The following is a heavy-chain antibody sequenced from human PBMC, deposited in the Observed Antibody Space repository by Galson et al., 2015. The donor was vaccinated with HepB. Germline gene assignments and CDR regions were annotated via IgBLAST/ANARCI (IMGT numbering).Heavy chain of an antibody. CDR3: ARVLRGGSAFDI. D-gene: IGHD3-16*01. CDR2: ISGYNGNT. Sequence: SVKVSCKASGYTLSSYGITWVRQAPGQGLEWMGWISGYNGNTNYAQKLQGRVTMTTDTSTTTAYMELRSLRSDDTAVYYCARVLRGGSAFDIWGQGTMVTVSS. V-gene: IGHV1-18*01. CDR1: GYTLSSYG. J-gene: IGHJ3*02.